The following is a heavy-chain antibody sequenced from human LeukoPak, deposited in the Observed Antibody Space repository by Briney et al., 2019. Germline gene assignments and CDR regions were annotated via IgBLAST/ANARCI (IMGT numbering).Heavy chain of an antibody. V-gene: IGHV1-18*01. Sequence: GASVKVSCKASGGTFSSYAISWVRQAPGQGLEWMGWISAYSGNTNYAQKFQGRVTMTTDTSTSTAYMELRSLRSDDTAVYYCARGAADFWSGYTDYWGQGTLVTVSS. J-gene: IGHJ4*02. D-gene: IGHD3-3*01. CDR1: GGTFSSYA. CDR2: ISAYSGNT. CDR3: ARGAADFWSGYTDY.